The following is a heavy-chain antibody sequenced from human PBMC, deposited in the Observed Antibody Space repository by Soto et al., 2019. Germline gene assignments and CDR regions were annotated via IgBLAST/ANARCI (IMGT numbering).Heavy chain of an antibody. CDR1: GFTFSDHY. CDR2: IRNKVNSYTT. D-gene: IGHD2-8*01. J-gene: IGHJ4*02. V-gene: IGHV3-72*01. Sequence: GGSLRLSCAASGFTFSDHYMDWVRQAPGKGLEWVGRIRNKVNSYTTEYAASVKGRFTISRDDSKNSLYLQMNSLKTEDTAVYYCVRVNDYFDCWGQGTLVTVSS. CDR3: VRVNDYFDC.